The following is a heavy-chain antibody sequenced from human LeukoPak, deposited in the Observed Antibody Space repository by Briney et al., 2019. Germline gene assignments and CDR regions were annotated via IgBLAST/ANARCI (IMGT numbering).Heavy chain of an antibody. V-gene: IGHV3-33*06. D-gene: IGHD1-7*01. Sequence: QPGGSLRLSCAASGFTVSSNYMSWVRQAPGKGLEWVAVIWYDGSNKYYADSVKGRFTISRDNSKNTLYLQMNSLRAEDTAVYYCAKDNLWTGTIGSYFQHWGQGTLVTVSS. CDR2: IWYDGSNK. CDR1: GFTVSSNY. J-gene: IGHJ1*01. CDR3: AKDNLWTGTIGSYFQH.